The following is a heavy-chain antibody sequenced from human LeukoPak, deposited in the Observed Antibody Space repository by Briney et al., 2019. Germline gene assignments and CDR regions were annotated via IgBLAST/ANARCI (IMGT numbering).Heavy chain of an antibody. D-gene: IGHD3-10*01. CDR1: GFTFSSYA. V-gene: IGHV3-30-3*01. CDR2: ISYDGSNK. J-gene: IGHJ4*02. Sequence: PGGSLRLSCAASGFTFSSYAMHWVRQAPGKGLEWVAVISYDGSNKYYADSVKGRFTISRDNSKNTLYLQMNSLRAEDTAVYYCARDPRGGYHYWGQGTLVTVSS. CDR3: ARDPRGGYHY.